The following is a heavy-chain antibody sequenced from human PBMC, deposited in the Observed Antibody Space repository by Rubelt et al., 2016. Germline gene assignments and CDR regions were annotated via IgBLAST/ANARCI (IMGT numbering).Heavy chain of an antibody. J-gene: IGHJ4*02. D-gene: IGHD5/OR15-5a*01. V-gene: IGHV3-7*01. Sequence: EVQLVESGGGLVQPGGSLRLSCAASGFTFSSYWMSWVRQAPGKGLEWVAYIKSDGSEKDYVESVKGRFIISRDNARNSLYLQMNNLGVEDTAVYYCAGSFSVAAFWGQGTLVTVSS. CDR3: AGSFSVAAF. CDR2: IKSDGSEK. CDR1: GFTFSSYW.